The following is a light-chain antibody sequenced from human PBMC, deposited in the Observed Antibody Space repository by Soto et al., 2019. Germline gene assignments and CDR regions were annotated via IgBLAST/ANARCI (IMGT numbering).Light chain of an antibody. CDR2: GYT. CDR3: QSYDRSLRSSV. Sequence: QSVLTQPPSVSGAPGESVTISCIGNSSNIGTDYDVVWYQQFPGTAPKLLFYGYTNRPSGVPDRFSGSRCGTSASLSIIGLRAEDEADYHCQSYDRSLRSSVFGGGIKLTVL. CDR1: SSNIGTDYD. V-gene: IGLV1-40*01. J-gene: IGLJ3*02.